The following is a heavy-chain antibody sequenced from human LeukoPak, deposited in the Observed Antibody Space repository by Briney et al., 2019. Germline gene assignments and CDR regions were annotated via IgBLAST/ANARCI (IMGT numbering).Heavy chain of an antibody. J-gene: IGHJ5*02. D-gene: IGHD1-26*01. V-gene: IGHV4-61*02. CDR1: GGSISSGSYY. Sequence: SETLSLTCTVSGGSISSGSYYWSWIRQPAGKGLEWIGRIYTSGSTNSNPSLTSRVTISVDTSKNQFSLKLSSVTAADTAVYYCARVEGIVGASDNWFDPWGQGTLVTVSS. CDR2: IYTSGST. CDR3: ARVEGIVGASDNWFDP.